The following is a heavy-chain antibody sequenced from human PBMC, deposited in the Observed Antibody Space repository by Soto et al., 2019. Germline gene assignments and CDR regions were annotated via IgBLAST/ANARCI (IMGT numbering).Heavy chain of an antibody. V-gene: IGHV4-30-4*01. J-gene: IGHJ5*01. CDR3: ARGRYCLNGRCFPNWFDS. D-gene: IGHD2-15*01. CDR2: IYKSATT. CDR1: GDSISTVDYF. Sequence: SETLSLTCSVSGDSISTVDYFWAWVRQPPGQALEYIGYIYKSATTYYNPSFESRVAISLDTSKSQFSLNVTSLTAADTAVYFCARGRYCLNGRCFPNWFDSWGQGTLVTVSS.